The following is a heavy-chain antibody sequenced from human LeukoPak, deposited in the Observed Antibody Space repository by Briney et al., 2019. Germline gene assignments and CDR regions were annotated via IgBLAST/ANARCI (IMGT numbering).Heavy chain of an antibody. CDR2: IKQDGSEK. Sequence: GGSLRLSCAASGFTFSRYWMSWVRQAPGKGLEWAANIKQDGSEKYYVDSVKGRFTISRDNAKNSLYLQMNSLRAEDTAVYYCARDLVGDSDYWGQGTLVTVSS. CDR3: ARDLVGDSDY. CDR1: GFTFSRYW. D-gene: IGHD1-26*01. J-gene: IGHJ4*02. V-gene: IGHV3-7*01.